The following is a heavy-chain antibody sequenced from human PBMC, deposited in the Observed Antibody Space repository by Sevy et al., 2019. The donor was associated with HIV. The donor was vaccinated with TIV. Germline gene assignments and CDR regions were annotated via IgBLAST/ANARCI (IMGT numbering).Heavy chain of an antibody. Sequence: GGFLRLSCAASGFTFSSYSMNWVRQAPGKGLEWVSYISSSSSTIYYADSVKGRFTISRDNAKNSLYLQMNSLRDEDTAVYYCAGRNYGSGIFAFDIWGQGTMVTVSS. J-gene: IGHJ3*02. V-gene: IGHV3-48*02. D-gene: IGHD3-10*01. CDR2: ISSSSSTI. CDR3: AGRNYGSGIFAFDI. CDR1: GFTFSSYS.